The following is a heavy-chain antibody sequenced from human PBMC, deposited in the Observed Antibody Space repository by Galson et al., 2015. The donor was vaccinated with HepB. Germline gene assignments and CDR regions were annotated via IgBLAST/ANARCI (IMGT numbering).Heavy chain of an antibody. V-gene: IGHV1-18*04. CDR1: GYTFTSYG. D-gene: IGHD3-10*01. CDR2: ISAYNGNT. Sequence: SVKVSCKASGYTFTSYGISWVRQAPGQGLEWMGWISAYNGNTNYAQKLQGRVTMTTDTSTSTAYMELRSLRSDDTAVYYCARDLPPLGGSGTVYYYYGMDVWGQGTTVTVSS. CDR3: ARDLPPLGGSGTVYYYYGMDV. J-gene: IGHJ6*02.